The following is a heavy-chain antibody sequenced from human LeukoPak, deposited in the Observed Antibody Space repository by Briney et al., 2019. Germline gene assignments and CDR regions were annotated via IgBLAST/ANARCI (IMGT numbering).Heavy chain of an antibody. D-gene: IGHD3-22*01. J-gene: IGHJ4*02. V-gene: IGHV4-31*03. CDR3: ARFRHYDSLDY. CDR2: IYYSGST. Sequence: PSETLSLTCTVSGGSISSGGYYWSWIRQHPGKGLEWIGYIYYSGSTYYNPSLKSRVTISVDTSKNQFSLKLSSVTAADTAVYYCARFRHYDSLDYWGQGTLDTVSS. CDR1: GGSISSGGYY.